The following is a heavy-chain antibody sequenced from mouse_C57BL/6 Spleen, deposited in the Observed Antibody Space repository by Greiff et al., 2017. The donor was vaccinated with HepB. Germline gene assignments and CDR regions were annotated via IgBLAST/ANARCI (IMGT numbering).Heavy chain of an antibody. D-gene: IGHD1-1*01. V-gene: IGHV5-4*01. J-gene: IGHJ1*03. CDR2: ISDGGSYT. CDR3: ARDGYGSSYEYFDV. Sequence: EVKLMESGGGLVKPGGSLKLSCAASGFTFSSYAMSWVRQTPEKRLEWVATISDGGSYTYYPDNVKGRFTISRDNAKNNLYLQMSHLKSEDTAMYYCARDGYGSSYEYFDVWGTGTTVTVSS. CDR1: GFTFSSYA.